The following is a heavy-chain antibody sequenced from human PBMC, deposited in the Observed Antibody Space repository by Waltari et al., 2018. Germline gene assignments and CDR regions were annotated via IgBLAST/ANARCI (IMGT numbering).Heavy chain of an antibody. CDR2: FIPIFGTE. D-gene: IGHD1-1*01. CDR1: GGTFSSYA. Sequence: QVQLVQSGAEVKKPGSSVKVSCKASGGTFSSYAISWVRQAPGQGLAGLGGPGQGLEWMGGFIPIFGTENYAQKFQGRVTSTADESTSTAYMELSSLRSEDTAVYSCATVGYVENAFDIWGQGTMVTVSS. V-gene: IGHV1-69*12. J-gene: IGHJ3*02. CDR3: ATVGYVENAFDI.